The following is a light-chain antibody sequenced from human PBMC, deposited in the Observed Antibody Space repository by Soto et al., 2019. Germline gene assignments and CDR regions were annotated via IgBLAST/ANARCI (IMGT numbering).Light chain of an antibody. J-gene: IGLJ2*01. CDR1: ISDIGGYNY. CDR2: GVS. CDR3: TSYTSSSTHVV. Sequence: QSVLTQPASVSGSPGQSITISCTGTISDIGGYNYVSWYQHHPAKAPKLMIYGVSNRPSGVSNRFSGSKSGNTASLTISGLQAEDEADYFCTSYTSSSTHVVFGGGTKVTVL. V-gene: IGLV2-14*01.